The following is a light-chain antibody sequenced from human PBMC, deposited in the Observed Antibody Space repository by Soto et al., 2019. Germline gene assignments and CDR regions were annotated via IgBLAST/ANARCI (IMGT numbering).Light chain of an antibody. CDR3: HHFGSLPET. CDR2: GSS. CDR1: QSVTSNY. V-gene: IGKV3-20*01. Sequence: EIVLTQSPGTLSLSPGERATLSCRVSQSVTSNYIAWYQRRPGQAPRLLIYGSSTRATGVPARFSGSASGTDFTLTISRLEPEDFAVYYCHHFGSLPETFGQGTKVDIK. J-gene: IGKJ1*01.